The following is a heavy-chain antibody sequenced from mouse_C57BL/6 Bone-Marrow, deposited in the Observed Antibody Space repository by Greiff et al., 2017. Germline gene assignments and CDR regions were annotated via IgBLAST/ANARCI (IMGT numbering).Heavy chain of an antibody. CDR1: GYTFTSYG. D-gene: IGHD1-2*01. CDR3: ARLATATEFAD. Sequence: QVQLQQSGAELARPGASVKLSCKASGYTFTSYGISWVKQRTGQGLEWIGEIYPRSGNTYYNEKFKGRATLTADKSSSTAYMELSSLTSEDSAVXFCARLATATEFADWGKGTLVTVSA. V-gene: IGHV1-81*01. CDR2: IYPRSGNT. J-gene: IGHJ3*01.